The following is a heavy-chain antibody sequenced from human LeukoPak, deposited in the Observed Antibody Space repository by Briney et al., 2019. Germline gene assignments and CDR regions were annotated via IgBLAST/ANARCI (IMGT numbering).Heavy chain of an antibody. V-gene: IGHV1-8*01. D-gene: IGHD6-19*01. Sequence: ASVKVSFKASGYTFTSYDINWVRQATGQGLEWMGWMNPNSGNTGYAQKFQGRVTMTRNTSISTAYMELSSLRSEDTAVYYCASWPVGWYGEDSWGQGTLVTVSS. CDR1: GYTFTSYD. CDR3: ASWPVGWYGEDS. J-gene: IGHJ4*02. CDR2: MNPNSGNT.